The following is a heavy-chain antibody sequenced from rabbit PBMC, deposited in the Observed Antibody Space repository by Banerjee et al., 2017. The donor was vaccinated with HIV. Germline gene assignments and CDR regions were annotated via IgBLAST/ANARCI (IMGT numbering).Heavy chain of an antibody. D-gene: IGHD4-1*01. CDR1: GFSFSSSYY. V-gene: IGHV1S40*01. CDR3: ARDDSGWGAGFNF. J-gene: IGHJ4*01. Sequence: QSLEESGGDLVKPEGSLTLTCTASGFSFSSSYYMCWVRQAPGKGLEWIACIGIGSGGTWYASWAKGRFTISKTSSTTVTLQMTSLTAADTATYFCARDDSGWGAGFNFWGQGTLVTVS. CDR2: IGIGSGGT.